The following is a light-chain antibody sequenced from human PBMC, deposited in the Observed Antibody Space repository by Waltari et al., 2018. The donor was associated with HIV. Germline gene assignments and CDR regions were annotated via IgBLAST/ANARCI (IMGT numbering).Light chain of an antibody. Sequence: QAGLTQPPSVSKGLRQTATLTCTGNSNNVGYQGAAWLQQHQGHPPKLLSYRNNNRPSGISERLSASRSGNTASLTITGLQPEDEADYYCSAWESSLSAWVFGGGTKLTVL. J-gene: IGLJ3*02. CDR1: SNNVGYQG. CDR2: RNN. V-gene: IGLV10-54*01. CDR3: SAWESSLSAWV.